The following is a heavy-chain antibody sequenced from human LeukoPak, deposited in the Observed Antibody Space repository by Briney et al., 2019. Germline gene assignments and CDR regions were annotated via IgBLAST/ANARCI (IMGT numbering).Heavy chain of an antibody. Sequence: GGSLRLSCAASGFTFSSYWMSWVRQAPGKGLEWVANIKPDGSEKYYVDSVEGRFTISRDNAKNSVYLQMNSLRAEDTAVYYCVRSPPLTTVIDDYNYMDVWGKGTTVTVSS. V-gene: IGHV3-7*01. CDR3: VRSPPLTTVIDDYNYMDV. CDR2: IKPDGSEK. D-gene: IGHD4-11*01. J-gene: IGHJ6*03. CDR1: GFTFSSYW.